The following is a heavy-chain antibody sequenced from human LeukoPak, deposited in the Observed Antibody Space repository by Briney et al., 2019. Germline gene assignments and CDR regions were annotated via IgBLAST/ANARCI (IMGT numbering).Heavy chain of an antibody. V-gene: IGHV1-18*01. CDR1: GYTFTSYG. J-gene: IGHJ4*02. Sequence: ASVKVSCKASGYTFTSYGISWVRQAPGQGLEWMGWISAYNGNTNYAQKLQGRVTMTTDTSTSTAYMELRSLRSDDTAVYYCARDRIRFKSTPPGYWGQGTLVTVSS. D-gene: IGHD2-2*01. CDR3: ARDRIRFKSTPPGY. CDR2: ISAYNGNT.